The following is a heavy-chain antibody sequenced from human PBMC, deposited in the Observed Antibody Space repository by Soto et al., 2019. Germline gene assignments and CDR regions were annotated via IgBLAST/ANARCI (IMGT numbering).Heavy chain of an antibody. Sequence: GGSLRLSCAASGFTFSSYWMSWVRQAPGKGLEWVANIKQDGSEKYYVDSVKGRFTISRDNAKNSLYLQMNSLRAEDTAVYYCARDGGITMIVAEYYFDYWSQGTLVTVSS. V-gene: IGHV3-7*03. D-gene: IGHD3-22*01. CDR2: IKQDGSEK. J-gene: IGHJ4*02. CDR3: ARDGGITMIVAEYYFDY. CDR1: GFTFSSYW.